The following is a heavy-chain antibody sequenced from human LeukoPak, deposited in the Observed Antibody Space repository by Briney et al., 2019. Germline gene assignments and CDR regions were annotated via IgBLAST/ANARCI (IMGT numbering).Heavy chain of an antibody. CDR1: GFTFSSYG. CDR2: ISYDGSNK. V-gene: IGHV3-30*18. CDR3: AKDEVWFGELNYYFDY. J-gene: IGHJ4*02. Sequence: GGSLRLSCAASGFTFSSYGMHWVRQAPGKGLEWVAVISYDGSNKYYADSVKGRFTISRDNSKNTLYLQMNSLRAGDTAVYYCAKDEVWFGELNYYFDYWGQGTLVTVSS. D-gene: IGHD3-10*01.